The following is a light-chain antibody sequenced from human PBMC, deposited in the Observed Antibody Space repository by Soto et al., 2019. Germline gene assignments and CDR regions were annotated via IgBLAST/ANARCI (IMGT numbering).Light chain of an antibody. CDR2: DAS. Sequence: DIQMTQSPSTLSASVGARVPITCRARQSISSWLAWYQQKPGKAPKLLIYDASSLESGVPSRFSGSGSGTEFTLTISSLQPDDFATYYCQHYNSYSEAFGQGTKVDIK. J-gene: IGKJ1*01. V-gene: IGKV1-5*01. CDR3: QHYNSYSEA. CDR1: QSISSW.